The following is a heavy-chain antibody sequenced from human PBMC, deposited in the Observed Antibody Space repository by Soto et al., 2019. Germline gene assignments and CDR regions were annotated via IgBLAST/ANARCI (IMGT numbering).Heavy chain of an antibody. Sequence: QVQLVESGGGVVQPGRSLRLSCAASGFTFSSYAMHWVRQAPGKGLEWVAVISYDGSNKYYADSVTGRFTISRDNSKNTLYLQMNSLRAEDTAVYYCARDQYSGGCGDYWGQGTLVTVAS. J-gene: IGHJ4*02. CDR1: GFTFSSYA. V-gene: IGHV3-30-3*01. CDR3: ARDQYSGGCGDY. D-gene: IGHD6-19*01. CDR2: ISYDGSNK.